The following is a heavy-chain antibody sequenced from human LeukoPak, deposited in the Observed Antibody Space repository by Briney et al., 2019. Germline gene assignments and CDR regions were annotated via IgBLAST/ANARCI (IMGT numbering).Heavy chain of an antibody. V-gene: IGHV3-23*01. CDR1: GFTFSSYW. CDR3: AKDFYDSSGSRYDY. J-gene: IGHJ4*02. D-gene: IGHD3-22*01. Sequence: GGSLRLSCAASGFTFSSYWMNWARQAPGKGLEWVSAIDGGGGRTWHADSVRGRFTISRDNSKNTLFMQMNSLRAEDTAVYYCAKDFYDSSGSRYDYWGQGTLVTVSS. CDR2: IDGGGGRT.